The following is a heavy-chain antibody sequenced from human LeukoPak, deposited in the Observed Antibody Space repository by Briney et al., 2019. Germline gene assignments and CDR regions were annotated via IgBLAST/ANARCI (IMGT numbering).Heavy chain of an antibody. Sequence: ASMKVSFKSSGFTFTDHYIHWVRQGPGQGREGMGYIGPHSTFTSSPQEFQGRVTMPRDASMSTAYMELTRLTSDDTAVYYCVREGEGPLSKDFDYWGQGTLVTVSS. V-gene: IGHV1-2*02. CDR2: IGPHSTFT. J-gene: IGHJ4*02. CDR3: VREGEGPLSKDFDY. D-gene: IGHD2/OR15-2a*01. CDR1: GFTFTDHY.